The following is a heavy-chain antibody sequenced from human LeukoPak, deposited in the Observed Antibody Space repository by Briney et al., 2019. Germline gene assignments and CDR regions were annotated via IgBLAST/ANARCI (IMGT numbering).Heavy chain of an antibody. CDR1: GYSFTSYW. J-gene: IGHJ5*02. V-gene: IGHV5-51*01. CDR3: ARHVSTREYINWFDP. D-gene: IGHD6-6*01. CDR2: IYPGDSDT. Sequence: GESLKISCKGSGYSFTSYWIGWVRQMPGKGLEWMGIIYPGDSDTRYSPSFQGQVTISADKSISTAYLQWSSLKASDTAMYYCARHVSTREYINWFDPWGQGTLVTV.